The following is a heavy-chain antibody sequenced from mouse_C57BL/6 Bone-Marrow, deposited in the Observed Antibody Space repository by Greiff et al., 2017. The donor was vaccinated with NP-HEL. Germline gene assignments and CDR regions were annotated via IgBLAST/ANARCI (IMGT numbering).Heavy chain of an antibody. D-gene: IGHD2-4*01. Sequence: VQRVESGPGLVKPSQSLFLSCSTTGFTITSGYYWIWIRQSPGKPLEWMGYITHSGETFYNPSLPSPISITRDTSKNQFFLPLNSVTTEDTAMYYCAGVYYDYDNYFDYWGQGTTLTVSS. CDR3: AGVYYDYDNYFDY. CDR2: ITHSGET. V-gene: IGHV12-3*01. CDR1: GFTITSGYY. J-gene: IGHJ2*01.